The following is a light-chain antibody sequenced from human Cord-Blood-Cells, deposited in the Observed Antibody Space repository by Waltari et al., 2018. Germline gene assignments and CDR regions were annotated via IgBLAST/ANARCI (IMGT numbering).Light chain of an antibody. CDR2: DVS. CDR3: SSYTSSSNLV. J-gene: IGLJ1*01. V-gene: IGLV2-14*03. CDR1: SSDVGGYNY. Sequence: QSALPQPASVSGSPGQSNTISCTGTSSDVGGYNYVPWYQHHPGKAPKLIIYDVSNRPSGVSNRFSGSNSGNTASLTISGLQAEDEADYYCSSYTSSSNLVFGTGTKVTVL.